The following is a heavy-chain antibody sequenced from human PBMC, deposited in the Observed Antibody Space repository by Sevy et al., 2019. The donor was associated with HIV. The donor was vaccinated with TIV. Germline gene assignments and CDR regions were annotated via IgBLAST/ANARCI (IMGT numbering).Heavy chain of an antibody. J-gene: IGHJ4*02. D-gene: IGHD3-22*01. V-gene: IGHV3-23*01. CDR2: ISGSGGRT. CDR3: ANLGTSYYESRSYYYHAPFDY. Sequence: GGSLRLSCAASGFTFSSYAMSWVRQAPGKGLEWVSGISGSGGRTYYADSVKGRLTICRDNSKNTLYLQMKSLRADDTAVYYCANLGTSYYESRSYYYHAPFDYWGQGTLVTVSS. CDR1: GFTFSSYA.